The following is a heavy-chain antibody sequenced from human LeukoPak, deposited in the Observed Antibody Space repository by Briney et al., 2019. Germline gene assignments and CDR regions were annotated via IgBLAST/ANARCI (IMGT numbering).Heavy chain of an antibody. CDR1: GYSFTSYW. Sequence: GESLKISCKGSGYSFTSYWIGWVRQMPGKGLEWMGIIYPGDSDTRYSPSFQGQVTISADKSISTAYLQWSSLKATDTAMYYCARHSPPRTVYGGSDYWGQGTLVTVSS. V-gene: IGHV5-51*01. CDR3: ARHSPPRTVYGGSDY. CDR2: IYPGDSDT. D-gene: IGHD4-23*01. J-gene: IGHJ4*02.